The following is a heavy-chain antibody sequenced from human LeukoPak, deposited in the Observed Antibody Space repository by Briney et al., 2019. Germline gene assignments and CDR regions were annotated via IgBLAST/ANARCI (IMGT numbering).Heavy chain of an antibody. J-gene: IGHJ4*02. CDR1: GFTLTSLA. CDR2: ISGSGGST. CDR3: AKMGVAAASYYFDY. D-gene: IGHD6-13*01. V-gene: IGHV3-23*01. Sequence: GRSLCPSCAVSGFTLTSLAISWGRQPAGHGLEWVSAISGSGGSTYHADSVAGRFTISRDNSKNTPYLQMNCVRAAHTAVYYCAKMGVAAASYYFDYWGQGTLVTVSS.